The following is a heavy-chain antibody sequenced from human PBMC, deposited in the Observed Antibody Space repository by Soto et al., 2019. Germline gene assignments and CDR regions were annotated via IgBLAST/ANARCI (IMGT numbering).Heavy chain of an antibody. J-gene: IGHJ6*02. D-gene: IGHD3-3*01. CDR1: GGSISSSSYY. CDR3: AGNDFWSGFLYYGMDV. V-gene: IGHV4-39*01. CDR2: IYYSGST. Sequence: SETLSLTCTVSGGSISSSSYYWGWIRQPPGKGLEWIGSIYYSGSTYYNPSLKSRVTISVDTSKNQFSLKLSSVTAADTAVYYCAGNDFWSGFLYYGMDVWGQGTTVTVSS.